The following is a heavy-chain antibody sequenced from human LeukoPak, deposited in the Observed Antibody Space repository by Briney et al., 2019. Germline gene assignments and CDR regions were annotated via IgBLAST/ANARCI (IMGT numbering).Heavy chain of an antibody. J-gene: IGHJ3*02. CDR3: ARGGLLWFGEPGGAFDI. V-gene: IGHV3-30-3*01. D-gene: IGHD3-10*01. Sequence: GGSLRLSCAASGFTFSSYAMHWVRQAPGKGLEWVAVISYDGSNKYYADSVKGRFTISRDNSKNTLYLQMNSLRAEDTAVYYCARGGLLWFGEPGGAFDIWGQGTMVTVSS. CDR2: ISYDGSNK. CDR1: GFTFSSYA.